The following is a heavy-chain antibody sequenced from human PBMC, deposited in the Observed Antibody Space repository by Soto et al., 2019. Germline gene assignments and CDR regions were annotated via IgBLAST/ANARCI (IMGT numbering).Heavy chain of an antibody. CDR3: AREIIAGAGADAFDI. Sequence: ASVKVSCKASGYTFTSYGISWVRQAPAQGLEWMGWISDYNGNTNYAQKLQGRVTMTTDTSTSTAYMKLRSLRADDTAVYYCAREIIAGAGADAFDIWGQGTMVTVSS. D-gene: IGHD6-19*01. CDR2: ISDYNGNT. J-gene: IGHJ3*02. CDR1: GYTFTSYG. V-gene: IGHV1-18*01.